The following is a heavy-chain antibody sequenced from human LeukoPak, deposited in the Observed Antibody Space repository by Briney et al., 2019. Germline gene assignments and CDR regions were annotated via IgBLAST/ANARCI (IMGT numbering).Heavy chain of an antibody. J-gene: IGHJ4*02. D-gene: IGHD5-18*01. Sequence: PGGSLRLSCAASGFTLSNAWMSWVRQAPGKGLEWVGRIKSKTDGGTTDYAAPVKGRFTISRDDSKNTLYLQMNSLKTEDTAVYYCTTDLPNTAMVDYWGQGTLVTVSS. CDR3: TTDLPNTAMVDY. CDR2: IKSKTDGGTT. V-gene: IGHV3-15*01. CDR1: GFTLSNAW.